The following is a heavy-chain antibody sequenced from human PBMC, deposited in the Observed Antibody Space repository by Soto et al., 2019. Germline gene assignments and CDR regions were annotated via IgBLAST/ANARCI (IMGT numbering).Heavy chain of an antibody. CDR1: GFTFSSYA. V-gene: IGHV3-23*01. CDR2: ISGSGGST. CDR3: AKDPEVVVTAPDY. Sequence: GGSLRLSCAASGFTFSSYAMNWVRQAPGKGLEWVSAISGSGGSTYYVDSVKGRFTISRDNSRNTLYLQMNSLRAEDTAVYYCAKDPEVVVTAPDYWGQGTLVTVSS. D-gene: IGHD2-21*02. J-gene: IGHJ4*02.